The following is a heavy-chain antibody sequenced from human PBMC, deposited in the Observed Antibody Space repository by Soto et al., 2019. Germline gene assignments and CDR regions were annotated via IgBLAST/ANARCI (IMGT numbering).Heavy chain of an antibody. Sequence: WASVKVSCKASGYIFTSHDTNWVRHVPGQGFEWMGWMSPFSGNTGSAQKFQGRVSLTRNTSINTSYMELSSLTSDDTAVYYCARGLCTGGTCYGLTVDFWGQGTTVTVSS. CDR2: MSPFSGNT. V-gene: IGHV1-8*01. D-gene: IGHD2-15*01. J-gene: IGHJ3*01. CDR3: ARGLCTGGTCYGLTVDF. CDR1: GYIFTSHD.